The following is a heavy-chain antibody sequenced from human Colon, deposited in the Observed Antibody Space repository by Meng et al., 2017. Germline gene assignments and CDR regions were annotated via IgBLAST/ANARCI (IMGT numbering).Heavy chain of an antibody. D-gene: IGHD3-22*01. Sequence: QVQRQQGGARLLKPSETLSLSGDVYGWCGIRDFCSWIRQTPGKGMEWIGGISEGGGTLYNPSLKSRVFISVDTSNSELTLKLTSVTDADTGVYYCARGQGFLLHYFDNWGQGTLVTVSS. CDR2: ISEGGGT. CDR3: ARGQGFLLHYFDN. J-gene: IGHJ4*02. CDR1: GWCGIRDF. V-gene: IGHV4-34*01.